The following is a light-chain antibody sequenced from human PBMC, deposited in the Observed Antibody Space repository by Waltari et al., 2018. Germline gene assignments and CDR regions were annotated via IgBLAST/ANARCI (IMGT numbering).Light chain of an antibody. J-gene: IGLJ2*01. Sequence: QSVLTQPPSASGTPGQRVTISCSGSSSNIGSNSINWYQQLPGTAPRLLIYSNTQLPAGVPDRFSGSKSGTSASLAISGLQSEDEADYYCAAWDDSLNGVIFGGGTKLTVL. CDR3: AAWDDSLNGVI. CDR2: SNT. V-gene: IGLV1-44*01. CDR1: SSNIGSNS.